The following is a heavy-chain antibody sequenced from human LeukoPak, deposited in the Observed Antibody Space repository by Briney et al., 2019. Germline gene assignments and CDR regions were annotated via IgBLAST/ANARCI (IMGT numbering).Heavy chain of an antibody. Sequence: QTGGSLRLSCAASGFTFSSYGMHWVRQAPGKGLEWVAVISYDGSNKYYADSVKGRFTISRDNSKNTLYLQMNSLRAEDTAVYYCAKEHWNDPPAIDYWGQGTLVTVSS. CDR1: GFTFSSYG. J-gene: IGHJ4*02. D-gene: IGHD1-1*01. V-gene: IGHV3-30*18. CDR2: ISYDGSNK. CDR3: AKEHWNDPPAIDY.